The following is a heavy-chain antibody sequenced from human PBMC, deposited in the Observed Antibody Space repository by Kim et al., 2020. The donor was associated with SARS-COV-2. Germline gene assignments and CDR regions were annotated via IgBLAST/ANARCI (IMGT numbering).Heavy chain of an antibody. CDR2: ISATGSMV. CDR3: AGQYYFDPHSKGFPY. V-gene: IGHV3-11*01. J-gene: IGHJ4*02. D-gene: IGHD3-22*01. CDR1: ESTFSDYY. Sequence: GGYLRLSCEASESTFSDYYMNWIRRAPGKGLEWLSYISATGSMVSYADSVKGRFTISRDNTRNSVYLHMSSLRAEDTAIYFCAGQYYFDPHSKGFPYWGQGTLVTVS.